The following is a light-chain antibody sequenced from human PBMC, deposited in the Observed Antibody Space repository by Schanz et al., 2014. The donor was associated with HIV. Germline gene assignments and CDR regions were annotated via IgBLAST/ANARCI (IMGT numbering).Light chain of an antibody. CDR1: RTNIGRNT. J-gene: IGLJ2*01. CDR3: AAWDDSLKGVI. Sequence: QSVLTQPPSVSEAPRQRVTISCSGSRTNIGRNTVNWYHQLPRTAPKLLIYSNNQRPSGVPDRFSGSKSGTSASLAISGLQSEDEADYYCAAWDDSLKGVIFGGGTKLTVL. CDR2: SNN. V-gene: IGLV1-44*01.